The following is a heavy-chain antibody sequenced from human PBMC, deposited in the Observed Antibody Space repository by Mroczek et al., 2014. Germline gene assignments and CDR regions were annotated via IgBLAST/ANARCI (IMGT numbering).Heavy chain of an antibody. J-gene: IGHJ6*02. Sequence: SGAEVKKPGASVKVSCKASGYTFTSYDINWVRQATGQGLEWMGWMNPNSGNTGYAQKFQGRVTMTRNTSISTAYMELSSLRSEDTAVYYCARGPLITIFGVVSAYYYYGMDVWGQGTTVTVSS. CDR1: GYTFTSYD. V-gene: IGHV1-8*01. CDR3: ARGPLITIFGVVSAYYYYGMDV. D-gene: IGHD3-3*01. CDR2: MNPNSGNT.